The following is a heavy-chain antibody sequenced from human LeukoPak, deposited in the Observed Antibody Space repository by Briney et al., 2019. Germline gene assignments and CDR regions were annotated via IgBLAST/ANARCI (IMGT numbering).Heavy chain of an antibody. Sequence: GGSLRLSCAASGFTFSSYSMNWVRQAPGKGLEWVSSITSSSSYIYYADSVKGRFTISRDNAKNSLYLQMNSLRAEDTAVYYCARDLEGGSYTHLDYWGQGTLVTVSS. CDR1: GFTFSSYS. CDR2: ITSSSSYI. V-gene: IGHV3-21*01. CDR3: ARDLEGGSYTHLDY. J-gene: IGHJ4*02. D-gene: IGHD1-26*01.